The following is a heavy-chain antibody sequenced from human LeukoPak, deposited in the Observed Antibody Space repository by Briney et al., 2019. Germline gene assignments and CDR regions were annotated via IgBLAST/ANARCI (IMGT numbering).Heavy chain of an antibody. J-gene: IGHJ6*02. CDR1: GSTVSNNY. V-gene: IGHV3-53*01. CDR3: AGHSEMDV. D-gene: IGHD6-13*01. CDR2: IYSGGST. Sequence: PGGSLRLSCAASGSTVSNNYMIWVRQAPGKGLEWVSLIYSGGSTYYSDSVRGRFATSRDNSKNTLYLQMSSLRAEDTAVYYCAGHSEMDVWGQGITVTVSS.